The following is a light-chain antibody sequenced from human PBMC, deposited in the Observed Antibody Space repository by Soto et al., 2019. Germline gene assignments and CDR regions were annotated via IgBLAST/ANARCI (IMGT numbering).Light chain of an antibody. J-gene: IGKJ4*01. CDR1: QTVSSNF. CDR2: XAS. Sequence: IVLMQSRGTLSLSPGERATLSCMAIQTVSSNFLAWYQEKPGQGPRLXIHXASTRATGIPDRLSGSGSGTDFTLTISRLDPEHFAVYYCRQYGRSLGFAVGGGTKV. CDR3: RQYGRSLGFA. V-gene: IGKV3-20*01.